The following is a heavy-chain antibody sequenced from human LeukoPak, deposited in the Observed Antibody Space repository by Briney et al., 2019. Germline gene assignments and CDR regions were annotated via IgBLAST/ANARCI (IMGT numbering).Heavy chain of an antibody. D-gene: IGHD3-10*01. V-gene: IGHV3-23*01. CDR1: GFTFSGYA. Sequence: GGSLRLSCAASGFTFSGYAMSWVRQAPGKGLEWVSLISGSGDSTKYADSVKGRFTISRDNSKDTLYLQMNSLRAEDTAVYYCAKHLWGVSGSYYDYWGQGTLVTVSS. CDR2: ISGSGDST. J-gene: IGHJ4*02. CDR3: AKHLWGVSGSYYDY.